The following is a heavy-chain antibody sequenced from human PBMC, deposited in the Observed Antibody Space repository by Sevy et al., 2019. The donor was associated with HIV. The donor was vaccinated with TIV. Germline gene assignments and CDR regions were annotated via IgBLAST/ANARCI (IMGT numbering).Heavy chain of an antibody. Sequence: GGSLRLSCAASGFTFSSYVIHWVRQAPGKGLEWVAVISYDGHNEYHADSVRGRFMISRDNSKNALYLQMNSLRAEDTAVYYCARDPRGKDDSDALDIWGQGTMVTVSS. CDR2: ISYDGHNE. D-gene: IGHD3-16*01. CDR1: GFTFSSYV. J-gene: IGHJ3*02. V-gene: IGHV3-30-3*01. CDR3: ARDPRGKDDSDALDI.